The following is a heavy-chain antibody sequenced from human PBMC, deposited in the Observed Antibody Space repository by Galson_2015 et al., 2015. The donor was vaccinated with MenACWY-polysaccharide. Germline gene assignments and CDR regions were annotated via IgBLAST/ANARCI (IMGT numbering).Heavy chain of an antibody. CDR2: IDHSGST. CDR3: ARPLHYYGMDV. Sequence: SEPLSLTCAVSGGSINSSNWWRWVRQPPGKGLEWIGEIDHSGSTNCNPSLKSRVTISLDKSKKQFSLKLSSVTAADTAVHYCARPLHYYGMDVWGQGTTVTVSS. V-gene: IGHV4-4*02. CDR1: GGSINSSNW. J-gene: IGHJ6*02.